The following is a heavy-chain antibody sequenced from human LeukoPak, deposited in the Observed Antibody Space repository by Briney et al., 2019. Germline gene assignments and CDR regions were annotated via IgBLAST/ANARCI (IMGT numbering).Heavy chain of an antibody. CDR2: FDPEDGET. D-gene: IGHD1-14*01. CDR1: GYTLTELS. J-gene: IGHJ5*02. Sequence: VASVKVSCTVSGYTLTELSMHWVRQAPGKGLEWMGGFDPEDGETIYAQKFQGRVTMTEDTSTDTAYMELSSLRSEDTAVYYCATAGSQTTLRGDNWFDPWGQGTLVTVSS. V-gene: IGHV1-24*01. CDR3: ATAGSQTTLRGDNWFDP.